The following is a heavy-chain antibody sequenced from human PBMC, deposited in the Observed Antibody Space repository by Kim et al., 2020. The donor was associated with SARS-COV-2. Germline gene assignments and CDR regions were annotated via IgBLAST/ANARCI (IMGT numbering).Heavy chain of an antibody. CDR3: AKDPWILTGYS. Sequence: GGSLRLSCAASGFTFSSYAMSWVRQAPGRGLEWVSGISGSGGGTYYADSMKGRFTISRDNAKNTLYLQMNSLRAEDTAIYYCAKDPWILTGYSWGLGTLVTVSS. V-gene: IGHV3-23*01. J-gene: IGHJ4*02. CDR2: ISGSGGGT. D-gene: IGHD3-9*01. CDR1: GFTFSSYA.